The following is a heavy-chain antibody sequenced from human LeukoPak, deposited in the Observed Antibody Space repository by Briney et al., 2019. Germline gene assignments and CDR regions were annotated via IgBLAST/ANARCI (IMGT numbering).Heavy chain of an antibody. J-gene: IGHJ4*02. V-gene: IGHV3-11*04. CDR3: ARGPYCYVWGSYRRDYFDY. CDR2: ISSSAATI. Sequence: GGSLRLSCAASGFTFSDYYMSWIRQAPGKGLEGVSYISSSAATIYYADSVKGRFTISRDNAKKSLYLQMNRLRAEETGGYYCARGPYCYVWGSYRRDYFDYWGQGTLVTVSS. CDR1: GFTFSDYY. D-gene: IGHD3-16*02.